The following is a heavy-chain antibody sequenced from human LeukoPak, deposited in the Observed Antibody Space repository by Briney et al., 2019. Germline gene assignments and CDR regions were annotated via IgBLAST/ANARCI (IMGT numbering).Heavy chain of an antibody. J-gene: IGHJ4*02. V-gene: IGHV3-23*01. CDR1: GFTVSSNY. Sequence: GGSLRLSCAASGFTVSSNYMSWVRQAPGKGLEWVSAISGSGGSTYYADSVKGRFTISRDNSKNTLYLQMNSLRAEDTAVYYCAKGPVPAAIEYYFDYWGQGTLVTVSS. D-gene: IGHD2-2*02. CDR2: ISGSGGST. CDR3: AKGPVPAAIEYYFDY.